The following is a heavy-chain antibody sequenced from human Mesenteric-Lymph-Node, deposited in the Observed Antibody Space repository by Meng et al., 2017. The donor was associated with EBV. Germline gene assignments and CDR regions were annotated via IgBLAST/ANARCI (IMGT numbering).Heavy chain of an antibody. CDR3: AREAQWLFYFDY. V-gene: IGHV4-30-4*01. CDR2: IHFTGGT. D-gene: IGHD6-19*01. Sequence: VVPLAQCGGGVKPSRSRFMASADSGGCISRGDDIWSVRHQPRGKGLWRSGYIHFTGGTYYAQKFQSRVTISVDTSTSPFSLKLSSVSAADTAVYYCAREAQWLFYFDYWGQGTLVTVSS. J-gene: IGHJ4*02. CDR1: GGCISRGDDI.